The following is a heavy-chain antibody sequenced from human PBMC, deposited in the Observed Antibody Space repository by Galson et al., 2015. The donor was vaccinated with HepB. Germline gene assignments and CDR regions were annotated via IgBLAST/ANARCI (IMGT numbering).Heavy chain of an antibody. D-gene: IGHD3-16*01. CDR1: GYTFATYG. Sequence: SVKVSCKASGYTFATYGISWVRQAPGQGLEWMGWISTYNGNTNYAQNLQGRVAMTTDRSTSTVYMELTSLRSDDTAFYYCARGGHLGELSSFDYWGQGTLVTVSS. J-gene: IGHJ4*02. V-gene: IGHV1-18*01. CDR3: ARGGHLGELSSFDY. CDR2: ISTYNGNT.